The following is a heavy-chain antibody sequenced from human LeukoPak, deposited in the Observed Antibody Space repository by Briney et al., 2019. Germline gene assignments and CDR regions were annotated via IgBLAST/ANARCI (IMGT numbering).Heavy chain of an antibody. CDR1: GLTFSSYA. CDR3: ARNSPDSSGYHRGYYFDY. D-gene: IGHD3-22*01. Sequence: GGSLRLSCAASGLTFSSYAMHWVRQAPGKGLEWVAVTSYDGSNKSYADSVKGRFTISRDNPKKMLYLQMNSLRAEDTAVYYCARNSPDSSGYHRGYYFDYWGQGTLVTVSS. V-gene: IGHV3-30*04. J-gene: IGHJ4*02. CDR2: TSYDGSNK.